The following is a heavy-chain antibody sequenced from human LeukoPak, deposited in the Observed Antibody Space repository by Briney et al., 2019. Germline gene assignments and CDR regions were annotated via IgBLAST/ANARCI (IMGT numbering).Heavy chain of an antibody. CDR2: INPNSGGT. J-gene: IGHJ3*02. Sequence: ASVKVSCKASGYTFTGYYMHWVRQAPGQGLEWMGWINPNSGGTNYAQKFQGRVTMTRDTSISTAYMELSRLRSDDTAVYYCARDPSDILTGYYVLVVFDIWGQGTMVTVSS. CDR1: GYTFTGYY. CDR3: ARDPSDILTGYYVLVVFDI. D-gene: IGHD3-9*01. V-gene: IGHV1-2*02.